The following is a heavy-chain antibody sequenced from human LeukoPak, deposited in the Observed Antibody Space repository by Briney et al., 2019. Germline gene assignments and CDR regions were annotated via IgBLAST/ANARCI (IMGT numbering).Heavy chain of an antibody. V-gene: IGHV4-39*07. D-gene: IGHD1-1*01. CDR1: GGSISSNSYY. Sequence: SETLSLTCAVSGGSISSNSYYWGWIRQPPGTGLEWIGSIYYSGTTNYNPSLKSRVTISVDTSKNQFSLKLSSVTAADTAMYYCARVSWFPGTSYYYMDVWDKGTTVTVSS. J-gene: IGHJ6*03. CDR2: IYYSGTT. CDR3: ARVSWFPGTSYYYMDV.